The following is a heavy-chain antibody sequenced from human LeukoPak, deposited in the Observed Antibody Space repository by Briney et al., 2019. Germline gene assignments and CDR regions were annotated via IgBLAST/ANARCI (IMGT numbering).Heavy chain of an antibody. Sequence: SVKASFKASGGTFSSYAISWVRQAPGQGLEWMGGIIPIFGTANYAQKFQGRVTITTDESPSTAYMELSSLRSEDTAVYYCATRPITSITMIVVVTGDDAFDIWGQGTMVTVSS. V-gene: IGHV1-69*05. CDR3: ATRPITSITMIVVVTGDDAFDI. CDR1: GGTFSSYA. J-gene: IGHJ3*02. D-gene: IGHD3-22*01. CDR2: IIPIFGTA.